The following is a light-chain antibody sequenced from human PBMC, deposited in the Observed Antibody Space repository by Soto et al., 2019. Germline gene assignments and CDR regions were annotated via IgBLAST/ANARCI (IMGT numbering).Light chain of an antibody. CDR3: CSFTTISTYV. Sequence: QSVLTQPASVSGSPGQSITISCTGTSSDVGGYNYVSWYQQYPGKAPKVMIYDVTNRPSGVSNRFSGSRSGNTASLTISGLQAEDEADYYCCSFTTISTYVFGTGTKLTVL. V-gene: IGLV2-14*01. CDR2: DVT. J-gene: IGLJ1*01. CDR1: SSDVGGYNY.